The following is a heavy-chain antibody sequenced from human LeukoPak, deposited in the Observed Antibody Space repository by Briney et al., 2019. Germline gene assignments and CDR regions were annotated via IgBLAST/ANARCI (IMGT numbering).Heavy chain of an antibody. CDR3: AKALYSSSWYFGY. D-gene: IGHD6-13*01. J-gene: IGHJ4*02. Sequence: GGSLRLSCAASGFTFSSYAMSWVRQAPGKGLEWVSAISGSGGSTYYADSVKGRFTIPRDNSKNTLYLQMNSLRGEDTAVYYCAKALYSSSWYFGYWGQGTLVTVSS. CDR2: ISGSGGST. V-gene: IGHV3-23*01. CDR1: GFTFSSYA.